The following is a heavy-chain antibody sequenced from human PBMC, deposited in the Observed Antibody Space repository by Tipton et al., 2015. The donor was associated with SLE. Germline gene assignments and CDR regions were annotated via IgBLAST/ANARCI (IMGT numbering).Heavy chain of an antibody. CDR2: IYTSGST. V-gene: IGHV4-61*02. J-gene: IGHJ5*02. D-gene: IGHD2-15*01. CDR3: AREHIVVVVAATAVCNWFDP. CDR1: GGSISSGSYY. Sequence: TLSLTCTVSGGSISSGSYYWSWIRQPAGKGLEWIGRIYTSGSTNYNPSLKSRVTISVDTSKNQFSLKLSSVTAADTAVYYCAREHIVVVVAATAVCNWFDPWGQGTLVTVSS.